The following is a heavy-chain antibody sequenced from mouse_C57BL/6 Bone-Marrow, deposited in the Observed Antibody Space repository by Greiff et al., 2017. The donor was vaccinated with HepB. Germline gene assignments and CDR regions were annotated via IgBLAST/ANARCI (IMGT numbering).Heavy chain of an antibody. CDR3: ARRGYYGSSHWYFDV. J-gene: IGHJ1*03. V-gene: IGHV1-72*01. Sequence: VKLQQPGAELVKPGASVKLSCKASGYTFTSYWMHWVKQRPGRGLEWIGRIDPNSGGTKYNEKFKSKATLTVDKPSSTAYMQLSSLTSEDSAVYYCARRGYYGSSHWYFDVWGTGTTVTVSS. D-gene: IGHD1-1*01. CDR2: IDPNSGGT. CDR1: GYTFTSYW.